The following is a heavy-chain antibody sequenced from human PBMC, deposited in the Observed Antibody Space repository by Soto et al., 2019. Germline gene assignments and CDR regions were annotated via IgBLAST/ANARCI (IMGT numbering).Heavy chain of an antibody. J-gene: IGHJ4*02. CDR1: GGSISSGGYS. Sequence: QLQLQESGSGLVKPSQTLSLTCAVSGGSISSGGYSWSWIRQPPGKGLEWIGYIYHSGSTYYNPSLKTRVPISVDRSKSQFSLKLSSVSAADTAVYYCAGGIAARPLGYWGQGTLVTVSS. CDR3: AGGIAARPLGY. V-gene: IGHV4-30-2*01. CDR2: IYHSGST. D-gene: IGHD6-6*01.